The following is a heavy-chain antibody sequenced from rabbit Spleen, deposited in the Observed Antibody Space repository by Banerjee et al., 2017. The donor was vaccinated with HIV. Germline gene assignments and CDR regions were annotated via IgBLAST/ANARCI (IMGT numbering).Heavy chain of an antibody. Sequence: QSLEESGGDLVKPGASLTLTCTASGFSFSNGAYMCWVRQAPGKGLEWIACIYGGNSGATDYASWVNGRFTISKSSPTTVTLQLNSLTAADTAMHFCARSIGSSGGFSLWGQGTLVTVS. CDR2: IYGGNSGAT. D-gene: IGHD3-1*01. CDR1: GFSFSNGAY. CDR3: ARSIGSSGGFSL. J-gene: IGHJ3*01. V-gene: IGHV1S40*01.